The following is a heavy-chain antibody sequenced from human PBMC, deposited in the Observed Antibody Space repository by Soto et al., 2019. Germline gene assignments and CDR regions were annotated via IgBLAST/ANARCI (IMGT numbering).Heavy chain of an antibody. J-gene: IGHJ5*02. CDR1: GGSFSGYY. CDR2: INHSGST. D-gene: IGHD6-13*01. V-gene: IGHV4-34*01. CDR3: ASPGIAAAGIGWFAP. Sequence: QVQLQQWGAGLLKPSETLSLTCAVYGGSFSGYYWSWIRQPPGKGLELIGEINHSGSTNYNPSLTSRVTIXXDXSXXKFSLQLSAVTAADTAVYYCASPGIAAAGIGWFAPWGQGTLVTVSS.